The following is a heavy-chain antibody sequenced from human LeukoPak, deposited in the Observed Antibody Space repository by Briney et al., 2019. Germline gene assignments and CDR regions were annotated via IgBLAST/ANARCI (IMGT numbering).Heavy chain of an antibody. D-gene: IGHD6-25*01. J-gene: IGHJ4*02. CDR1: GYTFTGYY. CDR2: INPNSGGT. CDR3: ARAPLVTITAAELDY. V-gene: IGHV1-2*03. Sequence: LGASVKVSCKASGYTFTGYYMHWVRQAPRQGLEWMGWINPNSGGTKIAQKFQDRVTMTRDTSISTAYMELSSLRSDDTAVYYCARAPLVTITAAELDYWGQGTLVTVSS.